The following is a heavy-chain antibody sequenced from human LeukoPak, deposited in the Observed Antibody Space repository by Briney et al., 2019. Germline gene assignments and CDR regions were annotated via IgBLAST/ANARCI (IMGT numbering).Heavy chain of an antibody. CDR1: GGSISSRNHY. CDR3: SRNVNTFDY. CDR2: IFSTGTT. V-gene: IGHV4-39*02. J-gene: IGHJ4*02. Sequence: SETLSLTCRVSGGSISSRNHYSGWIRQPAGKGLEWIGSIFSTGTTYYNTSLRSRVTMSVDTSKNHLSLNLSSVTAADMAVYDCSRNVNTFDYWGQGALVTVSS.